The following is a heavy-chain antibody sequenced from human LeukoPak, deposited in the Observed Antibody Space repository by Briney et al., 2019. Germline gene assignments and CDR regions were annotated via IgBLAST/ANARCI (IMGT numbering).Heavy chain of an antibody. V-gene: IGHV3-23*01. CDR3: ATYCGGHCYTGHY. Sequence: PGGSLRLSCAASGFAFSSYVMTWVRQAPGKGLEWVSGISGRGGSTYDADSVKGRFTVSRDNSKSTLYLQMNSLRAEDTAVYYCATYCGGHCYTGHYWGQGTLVTVSS. D-gene: IGHD2-21*02. CDR1: GFAFSSYV. J-gene: IGHJ4*02. CDR2: ISGRGGST.